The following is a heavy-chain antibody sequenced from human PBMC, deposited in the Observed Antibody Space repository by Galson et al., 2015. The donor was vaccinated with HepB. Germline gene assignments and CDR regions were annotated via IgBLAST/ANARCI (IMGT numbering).Heavy chain of an antibody. CDR3: ARDPSYYYDSSGYDAFDI. D-gene: IGHD3-22*01. V-gene: IGHV3-7*03. J-gene: IGHJ3*02. CDR2: IKQDGSEK. Sequence: SLRLSCAASGFTFSSYWMSWVRQAPGKGLEWVANIKQDGSEKYYVDSVKGRFTISRDNAKNSLYLQMNSLRAEDTAVYYCARDPSYYYDSSGYDAFDIWGQGTMVTVSS. CDR1: GFTFSSYW.